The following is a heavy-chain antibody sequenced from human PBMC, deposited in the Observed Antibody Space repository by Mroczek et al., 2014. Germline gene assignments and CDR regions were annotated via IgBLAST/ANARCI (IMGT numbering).Heavy chain of an antibody. Sequence: QVQLQESGGGVVQPGRSLRLSCAASGFTFSSYGMHWVRQAPGKGLERVAVISYDGSNKYYADSVKGRFTISRDNSKNTLYLQMNSLRAEDTAVYYCAKDQGYDSSGYYSDYWGQGTLVTVSS. D-gene: IGHD3-22*01. CDR2: ISYDGSNK. CDR3: AKDQGYDSSGYYSDY. J-gene: IGHJ4*02. V-gene: IGHV3-30*18. CDR1: GFTFSSYG.